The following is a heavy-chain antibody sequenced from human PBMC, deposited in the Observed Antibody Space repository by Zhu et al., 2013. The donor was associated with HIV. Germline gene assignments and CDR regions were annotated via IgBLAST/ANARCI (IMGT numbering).Heavy chain of an antibody. V-gene: IGHV1-69*01. CDR1: GGTFSSYA. J-gene: IGHJ4*02. CDR2: IIPIFGTA. CDR3: ARGSVTWQLVPGGYYFDY. Sequence: QVQLVQSGAEVKKPGSSVKVSCKASGGTFSSYAISWVRQAPGQGLEWMGGIIPIFGTANYAQKFQGRVTITADESTSTAYMELSSLRSEDTAVYYCARGSVTWQLVPGGYYFDYWGQGTLVTVSS. D-gene: IGHD6-6*01.